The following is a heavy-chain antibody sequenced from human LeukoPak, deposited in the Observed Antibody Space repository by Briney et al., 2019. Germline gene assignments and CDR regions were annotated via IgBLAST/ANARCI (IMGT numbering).Heavy chain of an antibody. CDR2: ISSNGGST. J-gene: IGHJ4*02. V-gene: IGHV3-64D*06. CDR3: VKDGSGSYYTYYFDY. CDR1: GFTFSRYA. Sequence: HPGGSLRLSCSASGFTFSRYAMHWVREAPGKGLEHVSAISSNGGSTYYADSVKGRFTISRDNPKNTLYLQMSSLRAEDTAVYYCVKDGSGSYYTYYFDYWGQGTLVTVSS. D-gene: IGHD3-10*01.